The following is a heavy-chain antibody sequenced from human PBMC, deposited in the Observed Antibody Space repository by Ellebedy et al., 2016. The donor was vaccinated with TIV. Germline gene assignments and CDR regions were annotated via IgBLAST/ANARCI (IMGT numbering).Heavy chain of an antibody. J-gene: IGHJ4*02. D-gene: IGHD3-22*01. CDR3: ARAQAPTYYYDSSGYWYFDY. Sequence: SQTLSLTCAISGDSVSNNSATWNWIRQSPSRGLEWLGRTYYRSKWYNDYAVSVKSRITINPDTSKNQFSLQLNSVTPEDTAVYYCARAQAPTYYYDSSGYWYFDYWGQGTLVTVSS. CDR1: GDSVSNNSAT. V-gene: IGHV6-1*01. CDR2: TYYRSKWYN.